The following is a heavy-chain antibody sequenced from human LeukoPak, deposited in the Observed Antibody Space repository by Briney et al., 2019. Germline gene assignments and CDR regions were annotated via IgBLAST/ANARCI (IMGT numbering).Heavy chain of an antibody. V-gene: IGHV1-46*01. CDR1: GYTFTSYY. J-gene: IGHJ6*03. D-gene: IGHD6-19*01. CDR3: ARDSAKEQWLGYYMDV. CDR2: INPSGGST. Sequence: GASVKVSCKASGYTFTSYYMHWVRQAPGQGLEWMGIINPSGGSTSYAQKFQGRVTMTRDMSTSTVYMGLSSLRSEDTAVYYCARDSAKEQWLGYYMDVWGKGTTVTVSS.